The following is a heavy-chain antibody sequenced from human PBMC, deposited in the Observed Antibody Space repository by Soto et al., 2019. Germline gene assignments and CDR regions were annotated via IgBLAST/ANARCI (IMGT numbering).Heavy chain of an antibody. Sequence: ASVKVSCKASGYTFTNYDINWVRQATGQGLEWLGWMSPTSGNTGYAQKFQGRVTMTRDTSIGTAYMELSRLRSDDTAVYYCARIPDGIGWFDPWGQGTPVTVSS. V-gene: IGHV1-8*01. CDR1: GYTFTNYD. J-gene: IGHJ5*02. D-gene: IGHD3-10*01. CDR3: ARIPDGIGWFDP. CDR2: MSPTSGNT.